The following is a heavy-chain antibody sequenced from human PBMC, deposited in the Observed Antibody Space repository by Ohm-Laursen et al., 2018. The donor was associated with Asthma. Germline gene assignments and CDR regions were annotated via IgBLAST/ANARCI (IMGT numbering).Heavy chain of an antibody. D-gene: IGHD5-12*01. CDR2: IYYSGST. CDR3: ARHSKTVARWDY. V-gene: IGHV4-39*01. Sequence: SETLSLTCPVSGGSISSSSYYWGWIRQPPGKGLEWIGSIYYSGSTYYNPSLKSRVTISVDTSKNQFSLKLSSVTAADTAVYYCARHSKTVARWDYWGQGTLVTVSS. J-gene: IGHJ4*02. CDR1: GGSISSSSYY.